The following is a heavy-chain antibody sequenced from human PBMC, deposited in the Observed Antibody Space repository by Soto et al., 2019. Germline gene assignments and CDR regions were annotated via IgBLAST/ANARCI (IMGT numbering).Heavy chain of an antibody. Sequence: EVQLVESGGGLVQPGGSLRLSCAASGFSFSSYWMHWVRQAPGKGLVWVSRIYADVRSTTYADSVKGRFSISRDNAKNMVYLQMNSLRAEDTAVYYCARGSIAVAPFDSGGQGTVVTVSS. CDR3: ARGSIAVAPFDS. D-gene: IGHD6-19*01. V-gene: IGHV3-74*01. CDR1: GFSFSSYW. J-gene: IGHJ4*02. CDR2: IYADVRST.